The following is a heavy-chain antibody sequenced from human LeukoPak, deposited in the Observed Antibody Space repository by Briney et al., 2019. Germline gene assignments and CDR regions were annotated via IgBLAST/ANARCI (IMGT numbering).Heavy chain of an antibody. D-gene: IGHD6-13*01. Sequence: ASVKVSCKASGYTFSSNYMHWVRQAPGQGLEWMGIINPSGGSTNYAQNFQGRVTMTRDTSTSTVYMELSSLRSDDTAVYYCARSGSSGSSSWGQGTLVTVSS. CDR1: GYTFSSNY. V-gene: IGHV1-46*01. CDR3: ARSGSSGSSS. CDR2: INPSGGST. J-gene: IGHJ4*02.